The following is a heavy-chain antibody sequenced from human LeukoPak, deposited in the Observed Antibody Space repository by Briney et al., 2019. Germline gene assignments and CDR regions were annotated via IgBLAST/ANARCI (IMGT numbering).Heavy chain of an antibody. D-gene: IGHD3-10*01. V-gene: IGHV3-7*01. CDR3: ARDLYGSGSYPSPFDY. CDR2: IKQDGSGK. J-gene: IGHJ4*02. CDR1: GFTFSSYT. Sequence: GGSLRLSCAASGFTFSSYTMNWVRQAPGKGLEWAANIKQDGSGKYHVDSVKGRFTISRDNAKKSLYLQMNSLRAEDTAVYYCARDLYGSGSYPSPFDYWGQGTLVTVSS.